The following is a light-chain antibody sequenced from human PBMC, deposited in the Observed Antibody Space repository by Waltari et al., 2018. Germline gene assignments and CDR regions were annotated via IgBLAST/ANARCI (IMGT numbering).Light chain of an antibody. Sequence: ELVSTPPPAILSFSPGERATLSCTASQSVGTYLAWYQQRPGQSPRLLIYDASFRPTGIPARFSGSGSETDFTLTISSLQPEDFAVYYCQQRRNWPLTFGGGTRVQI. CDR3: QQRRNWPLT. J-gene: IGKJ4*01. CDR1: QSVGTY. CDR2: DAS. V-gene: IGKV3-11*01.